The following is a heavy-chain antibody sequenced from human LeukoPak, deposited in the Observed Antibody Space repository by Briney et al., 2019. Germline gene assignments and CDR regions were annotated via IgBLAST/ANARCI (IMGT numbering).Heavy chain of an antibody. CDR2: IIPIFGTA. V-gene: IGHV1-69*01. J-gene: IGHJ6*03. D-gene: IGHD6-6*01. Sequence: GSSVKVPCKASRGTFSRYAIRWVRQAPGQRLEWMGGIIPIFGTANYAQKFQGRVTITADESTSTAFMELSSLRSEDTAVYYCARVTVAARPRGDYYYCYMDVWGKGTTVTVSS. CDR3: ARVTVAARPRGDYYYCYMDV. CDR1: RGTFSRYA.